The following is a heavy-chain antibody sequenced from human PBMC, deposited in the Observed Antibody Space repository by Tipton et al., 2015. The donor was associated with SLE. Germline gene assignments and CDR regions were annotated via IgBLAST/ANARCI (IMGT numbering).Heavy chain of an antibody. CDR3: AREAEVYGMDV. V-gene: IGHV4-59*11. J-gene: IGHJ6*02. CDR2: IYYSGST. Sequence: TLSLTCTVSGGSISSHYWSWIRQPPGKGLEWTGYIYYSGSTNYNPSPKSRVTISVDTSKNQVSLKLSFVTAADTAVYYCAREAEVYGMDVWGQGTTVTVSS. CDR1: GGSISSHY.